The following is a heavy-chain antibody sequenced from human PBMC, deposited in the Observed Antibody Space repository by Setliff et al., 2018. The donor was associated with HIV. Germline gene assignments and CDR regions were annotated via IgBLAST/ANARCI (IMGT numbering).Heavy chain of an antibody. CDR2: IYTSGST. D-gene: IGHD6-13*01. CDR1: GGSISSGGYY. J-gene: IGHJ6*03. CDR3: ARDRGGAAAGGYYYMDV. Sequence: SETLSLTCNVSGGSISSGGYYWSWIRQPAGKGLEWIGHIYTSGSTNYNPSLKSRVTISIDTSKNQFSLKLSSVTAADTAVYYCARDRGGAAAGGYYYMDVWG. V-gene: IGHV4-61*09.